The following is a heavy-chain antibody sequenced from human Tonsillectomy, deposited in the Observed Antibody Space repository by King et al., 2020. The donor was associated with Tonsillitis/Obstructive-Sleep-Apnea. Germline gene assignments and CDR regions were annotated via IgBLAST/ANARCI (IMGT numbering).Heavy chain of an antibody. CDR1: GGSISSYY. CDR3: ARASPRTTVTTQGAFDI. V-gene: IGHV4-4*07. Sequence: QLQESGPGLVKPSETLSLTCTVSGGSISSYYWSWIRQPAGKGLEWIGRIYTSGSTNYNPSLKSRVTMSVDTSKNQFSLKLSSVTAADTAVYYSARASPRTTVTTQGAFDIWGQGTMVTVSP. CDR2: IYTSGST. J-gene: IGHJ3*02. D-gene: IGHD4-17*01.